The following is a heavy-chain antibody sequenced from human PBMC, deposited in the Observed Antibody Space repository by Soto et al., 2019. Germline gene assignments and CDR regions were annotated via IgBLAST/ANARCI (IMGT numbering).Heavy chain of an antibody. D-gene: IGHD6-13*01. J-gene: IGHJ6*02. CDR1: GFTFSSYG. CDR3: ARDPFLGAAAGTRYYGMDV. V-gene: IGHV3-33*01. Sequence: GGSLRLSCAASGFTFSSYGMHWGRQAPGKGLEWVAVIWYDGSNKYYADSVKGRFTISRDNSKNTLYLQMNSLRAEDTAVYYCARDPFLGAAAGTRYYGMDVWGQGTRVTVS. CDR2: IWYDGSNK.